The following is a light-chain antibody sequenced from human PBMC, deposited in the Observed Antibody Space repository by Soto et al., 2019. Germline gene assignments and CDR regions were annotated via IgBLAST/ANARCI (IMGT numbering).Light chain of an antibody. CDR1: QSVTSNY. Sequence: EIVLTQSPGTLYLSPGEGATLSSRASQSVTSNYLAWYQQKPGQAPRILIFAASSRATGIPDKFSGSGSGTDFTLTISRLEPDDFAVYYCQHYGSPSWTFGQGTKVDIK. CDR3: QHYGSPSWT. J-gene: IGKJ1*01. CDR2: AAS. V-gene: IGKV3-20*01.